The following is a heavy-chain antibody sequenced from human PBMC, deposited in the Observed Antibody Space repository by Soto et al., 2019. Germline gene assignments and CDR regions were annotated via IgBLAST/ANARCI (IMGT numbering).Heavy chain of an antibody. Sequence: QVQLQQWGAGLLKPSETLSLTCAVQGGSFTDYYWSWVRQPPGKGLEWIGETDHSGSTIYNPSLKSRVTISVDMSKRQFSLELPSVTAADTAVYYCARGLQRRCGGYKLHGYHGMDVWGQGTTVTFSS. J-gene: IGHJ6*02. CDR2: TDHSGST. CDR3: ARGLQRRCGGYKLHGYHGMDV. D-gene: IGHD5-12*01. V-gene: IGHV4-34*01. CDR1: GGSFTDYY.